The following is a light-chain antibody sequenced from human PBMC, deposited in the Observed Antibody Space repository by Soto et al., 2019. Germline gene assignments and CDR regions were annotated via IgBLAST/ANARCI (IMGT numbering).Light chain of an antibody. CDR3: QQYGSSLYT. V-gene: IGKV3-20*01. Sequence: EIVLTQSPGTLSLSPGERATLFCRASQRVSSNSLAWYQQKPGQAPRLLIYGASSRATGIPDRISGSGSGTDFTLSISRLEPEDVAVYYCQQYGSSLYTSGHGTKLEIK. J-gene: IGKJ2*01. CDR1: QRVSSNS. CDR2: GAS.